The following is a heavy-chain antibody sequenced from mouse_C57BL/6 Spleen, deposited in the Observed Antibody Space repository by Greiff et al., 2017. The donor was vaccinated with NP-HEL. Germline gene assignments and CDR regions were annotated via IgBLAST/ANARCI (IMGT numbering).Heavy chain of an antibody. CDR3: ARGTTFY. V-gene: IGHV3-6*01. CDR2: ISYDGSN. J-gene: IGHJ2*01. D-gene: IGHD1-1*01. Sequence: VQLQQSGPGLVKPSQSLSLTCSVTGYSITSGYYWNWIRQLPGNKLEWMGYISYDGSNNYNPSLKNRISITRDTSTNQFFLKLNPVTTEATATYYCARGTTFYWGQGTTLTVSS. CDR1: GYSITSGYY.